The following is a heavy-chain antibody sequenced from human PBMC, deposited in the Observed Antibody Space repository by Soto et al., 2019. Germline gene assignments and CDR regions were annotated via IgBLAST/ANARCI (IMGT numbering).Heavy chain of an antibody. V-gene: IGHV1-2*04. Sequence: ASVKVSCKASGYTFTGYYMHWVRQAPGQGLEWMGWINPNSGGTNYAQKFQGWVTMTRDTSISTAYMELSRLRSDDTAVYYCARSGEVLRYFDWNFDYWGQGTLVTVS. J-gene: IGHJ4*02. CDR2: INPNSGGT. D-gene: IGHD3-9*01. CDR3: ARSGEVLRYFDWNFDY. CDR1: GYTFTGYY.